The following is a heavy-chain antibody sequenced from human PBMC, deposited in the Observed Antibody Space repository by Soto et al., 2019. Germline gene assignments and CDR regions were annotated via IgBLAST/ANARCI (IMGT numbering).Heavy chain of an antibody. J-gene: IGHJ4*02. Sequence: PGESLKISCKGSGYSFATCWIGWVRQMPGKGLEWMGIIFPSDSDTRYSPSFQGQVTISADKSISTAYLQWSSLKASDTAMYYCARTRYYYDSSGYNYWGQGTLVTVSS. V-gene: IGHV5-51*01. CDR2: IFPSDSDT. CDR1: GYSFATCW. D-gene: IGHD3-22*01. CDR3: ARTRYYYDSSGYNY.